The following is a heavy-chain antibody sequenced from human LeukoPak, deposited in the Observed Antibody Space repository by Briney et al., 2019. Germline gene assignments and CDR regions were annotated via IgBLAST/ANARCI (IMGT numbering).Heavy chain of an antibody. CDR1: GGTFSSYA. J-gene: IGHJ4*02. Sequence: SVKVSCKASGGTFSSYAISWVRQAPGQGLEWMGGIIPIFGTANYAQKFQGRVTITADESTSTAYMELSSLRSEDTAVYYCARGRASYYYDSSGYYGFDYWGQGTLVTVSS. CDR3: ARGRASYYYDSSGYYGFDY. D-gene: IGHD3-22*01. CDR2: IIPIFGTA. V-gene: IGHV1-69*13.